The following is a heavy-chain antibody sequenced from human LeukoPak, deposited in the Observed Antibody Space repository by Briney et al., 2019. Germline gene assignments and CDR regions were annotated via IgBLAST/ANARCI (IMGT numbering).Heavy chain of an antibody. CDR1: GFTVSGNC. D-gene: IGHD3-22*01. J-gene: IGHJ3*02. CDR2: IYSGGTT. V-gene: IGHV3-53*01. CDR3: ARDPPDYYDSSPYAFDI. Sequence: GGSLRLSCAASGFTVSGNCMSWIRQAPGKGLEWVSFIYSGGTTYYADSVKGRFTISRDKSKNTVYLQMNSLRAEDTAVYYCARDPPDYYDSSPYAFDIWGQGTMVTVSS.